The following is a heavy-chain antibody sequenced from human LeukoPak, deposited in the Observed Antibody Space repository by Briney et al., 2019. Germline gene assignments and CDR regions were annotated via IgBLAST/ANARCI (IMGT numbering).Heavy chain of an antibody. V-gene: IGHV4-4*02. D-gene: IGHD5-12*01. CDR3: ARRIFDGYDVAAYYYYGMDV. Sequence: SETLSLTCAVPGGSISSSNWWSWVRKPPGKGLEGFEEIYHSGSTNYHPSLKSRVTISVDKSKNQFSVKLSSVTAADTAVYYCARRIFDGYDVAAYYYYGMDVWVKGTKVTVS. J-gene: IGHJ6*04. CDR2: IYHSGST. CDR1: GGSISSSNW.